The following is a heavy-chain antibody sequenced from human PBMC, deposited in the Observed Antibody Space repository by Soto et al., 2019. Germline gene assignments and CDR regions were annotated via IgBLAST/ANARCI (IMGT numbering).Heavy chain of an antibody. V-gene: IGHV3-15*07. CDR2: IKTKIEGGTT. CDR1: SFTFNNAW. J-gene: IGHJ5*02. Sequence: EVQLVASGGGLVKPGGSLRLSCAASSFTFNNAWINWDRQAPGKGLEWVGHIKTKIEGGTTDYATPVKGRFTISKDDSTTTVYLQMNSLKTEDTAVYFCTPGYGSTWYSWGQGTLVTVSS. CDR3: TPGYGSTWYS. D-gene: IGHD6-13*01.